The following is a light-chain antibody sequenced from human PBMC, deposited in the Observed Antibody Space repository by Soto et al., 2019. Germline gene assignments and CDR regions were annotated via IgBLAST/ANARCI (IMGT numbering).Light chain of an antibody. Sequence: EIVMTQAPATLSVSPGERVTLSCRASQSVSSSLAWYQQRPGQAPGLLIYGASTRATGIPARFSGSESGTEFTLTISSLQSEDFAVYYCLQYNNWPLTFGQGTKLEIK. CDR3: LQYNNWPLT. J-gene: IGKJ2*01. CDR1: QSVSSS. V-gene: IGKV3-15*01. CDR2: GAS.